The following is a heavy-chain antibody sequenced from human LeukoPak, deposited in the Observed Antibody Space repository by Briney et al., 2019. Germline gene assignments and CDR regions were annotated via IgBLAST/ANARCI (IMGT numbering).Heavy chain of an antibody. CDR2: IYSGGTT. Sequence: GGSLRLSCTASGFTVSTNCMTWVRQAPGPGLEWVATIYSGGTTYYADSVMGRFTISRHNSRNTLYLQMNSLRAEDTAVYYCARVDTVMASYFDLWGQGTLVTVSS. CDR3: ARVDTVMASYFDL. J-gene: IGHJ4*02. D-gene: IGHD5-18*01. CDR1: GFTVSTNC. V-gene: IGHV3-53*04.